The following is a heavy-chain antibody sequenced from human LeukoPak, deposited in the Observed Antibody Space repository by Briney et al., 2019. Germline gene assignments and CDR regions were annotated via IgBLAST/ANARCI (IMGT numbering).Heavy chain of an antibody. CDR1: GYTFTSYG. CDR2: ISAYSDDT. J-gene: IGHJ4*02. V-gene: IGHV1-18*01. CDR3: ASGYSPDY. Sequence: GASVKVSCKASGYTFTSYGISWVRQAPGQGLEWMGWISAYSDDTNYAQKVQGRLTMTTDTSTSTAYMELRSLRSDDTAVYYCASGYSPDYWGQGTLVTVSS. D-gene: IGHD2-15*01.